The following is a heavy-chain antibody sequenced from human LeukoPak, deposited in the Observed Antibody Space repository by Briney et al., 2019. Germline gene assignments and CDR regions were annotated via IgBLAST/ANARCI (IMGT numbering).Heavy chain of an antibody. D-gene: IGHD4-17*01. CDR3: ARDPAYGAIDY. J-gene: IGHJ4*02. CDR2: TNPSGADK. CDR1: GFTFSSYA. V-gene: IGHV3-7*01. Sequence: GGSLRLSCAASGFTFSSYAMSWVRQAPGKGLEWVANTNPSGADKYYVDSVRGRFTISKDNAQNSLYLQMNSLRAEDTAVYYCARDPAYGAIDYWGQGTLVTVSS.